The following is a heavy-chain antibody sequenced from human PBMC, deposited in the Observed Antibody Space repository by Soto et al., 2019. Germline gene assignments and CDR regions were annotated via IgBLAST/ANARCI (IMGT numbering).Heavy chain of an antibody. V-gene: IGHV3-33*01. D-gene: IGHD3-10*01. J-gene: IGHJ4*02. Sequence: QVQLVESGGGVVQPGRSLRLSCAASGFTFGAYGMHWLRQAPGKGLEWLALIYYDGGNTYYADSVKGRFTISRDNSKNTLYLQMNSLRVEDTAVYYCARVGGSVTSDYWGQGTLVTVPS. CDR1: GFTFGAYG. CDR3: ARVGGSVTSDY. CDR2: IYYDGGNT.